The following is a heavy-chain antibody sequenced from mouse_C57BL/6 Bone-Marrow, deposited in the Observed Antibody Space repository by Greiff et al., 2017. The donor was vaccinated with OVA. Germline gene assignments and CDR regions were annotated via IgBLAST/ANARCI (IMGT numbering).Heavy chain of an antibody. Sequence: QVHLKQSGAELARPGASVKLSCKASGYTFTSYGISWVKQRTGQGLEWIGEIYPRSGNTYYNEKFKGKATLTADKSSSTAYMELRSLTSEDSAVYFCARPYYYGSSYTFDDWGQGTTLTVSS. CDR3: ARPYYYGSSYTFDD. V-gene: IGHV1-81*01. CDR2: IYPRSGNT. J-gene: IGHJ2*01. D-gene: IGHD1-1*01. CDR1: GYTFTSYG.